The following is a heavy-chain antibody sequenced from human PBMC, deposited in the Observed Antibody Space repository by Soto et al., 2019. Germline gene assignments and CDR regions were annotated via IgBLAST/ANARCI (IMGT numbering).Heavy chain of an antibody. CDR1: GFTFSSYA. J-gene: IGHJ5*02. CDR3: AKELWGLLWFGELPRFDP. D-gene: IGHD3-10*01. V-gene: IGHV3-23*01. Sequence: EVQLLESGGGLVQPGGSLRLSCAASGFTFSSYAMSWVRQAPGKGLEWVSAISGSGGSTYYADSVKGRFTISRDNSKNTLYLKMNSLRAEDTAVYYCAKELWGLLWFGELPRFDPWGQGTLVTVSS. CDR2: ISGSGGST.